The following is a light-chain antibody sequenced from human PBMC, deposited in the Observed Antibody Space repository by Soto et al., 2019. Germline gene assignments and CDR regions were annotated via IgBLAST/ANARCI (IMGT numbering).Light chain of an antibody. CDR1: SSDVGGYNY. V-gene: IGLV2-14*01. J-gene: IGLJ1*01. CDR3: TSYTSSLTHL. CDR2: EVS. Sequence: QSALTQPASVSGSPGQSITISCTGTSSDVGGYNYVSWYQQHPGKAPKLMIFEVSNRPSGVSNRFSGSKSGNTASLTISGLQTEDEADYYCTSYTSSLTHLFGTGTKVTGL.